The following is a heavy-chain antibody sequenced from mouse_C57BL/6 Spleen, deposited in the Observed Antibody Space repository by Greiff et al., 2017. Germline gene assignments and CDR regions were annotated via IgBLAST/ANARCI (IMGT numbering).Heavy chain of an antibody. D-gene: IGHD4-1*01. CDR1: GYTFTTYP. J-gene: IGHJ3*01. V-gene: IGHV1-47*01. CDR2: FHPYNDDT. CDR3: ARGGTNWDRFAY. Sequence: QVQLKQSGAELVKPGASVKMSCKASGYTFTTYPIEWMKQNHGKSLEWIGNFHPYNDDTKYNEKFKGKATLTVEKSSSTVYLELSRLTSDDSAVYFCARGGTNWDRFAYWGQGTLVTVSA.